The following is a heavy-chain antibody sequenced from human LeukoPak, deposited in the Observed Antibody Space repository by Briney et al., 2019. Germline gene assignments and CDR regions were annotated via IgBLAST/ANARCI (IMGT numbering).Heavy chain of an antibody. D-gene: IGHD4-17*01. Sequence: GGSLRLSCAASGFTFSAYAMHWVRQAPGKGLEWVAIISYDGSDKYYADSVKGRFIISRDNSKNTLYLQMNSLRAEDTAVYYCAKVLETYQTVTISLYYWGQGTLVTVSS. CDR3: AKVLETYQTVTISLYY. CDR1: GFTFSAYA. V-gene: IGHV3-30*18. CDR2: ISYDGSDK. J-gene: IGHJ4*02.